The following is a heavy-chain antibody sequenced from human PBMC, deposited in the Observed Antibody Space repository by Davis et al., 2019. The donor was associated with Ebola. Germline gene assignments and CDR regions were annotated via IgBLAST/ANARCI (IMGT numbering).Heavy chain of an antibody. V-gene: IGHV3-48*02. CDR3: ARDGGRFYYYYYGMDV. D-gene: IGHD3-16*01. J-gene: IGHJ6*02. CDR1: GFTFSSYE. Sequence: GGSLRLSCAASGFTFSSYEMNWVRQAPGKGLEWVSYISSSSSTIYYADSVKGRFTISRDNAKNSLYLQMNSLRDEDTAVYYCARDGGRFYYYYYGMDVWGQGTTVTVSS. CDR2: ISSSSSTI.